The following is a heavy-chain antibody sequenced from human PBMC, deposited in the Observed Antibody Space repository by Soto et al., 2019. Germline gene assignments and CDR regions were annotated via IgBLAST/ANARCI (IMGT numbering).Heavy chain of an antibody. CDR2: ISYDGNNK. D-gene: IGHD4-4*01. CDR3: ARDLDRQTVTTGKLDY. CDR1: GFTFSSYA. Sequence: GGSLRLSCAASGFTFSSYALHWVRQAPGKGLERVAVISYDGNNKYYADSVKGRFTISRDDSKNALYLQMNSLRAEDTAVYYCARDLDRQTVTTGKLDYWGQGTLVTVSS. J-gene: IGHJ4*02. V-gene: IGHV3-30-3*01.